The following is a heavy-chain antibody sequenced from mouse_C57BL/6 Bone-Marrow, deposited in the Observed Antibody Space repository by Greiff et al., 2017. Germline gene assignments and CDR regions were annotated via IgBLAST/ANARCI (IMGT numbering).Heavy chain of an antibody. V-gene: IGHV1-64*01. D-gene: IGHD1-1*01. CDR1: GYTFTSYW. J-gene: IGHJ2*01. CDR3: ARGTTGY. Sequence: VQLQQPGAELVKPGASVKLSCKASGYTFTSYWMHWVKQRPGQGLEWMGMIRPNSGSTNYNEKFKSKATLTVDKSSSPAYMQLSSLTSEDSAVYYCARGTTGYWGQGTTLTVAS. CDR2: IRPNSGST.